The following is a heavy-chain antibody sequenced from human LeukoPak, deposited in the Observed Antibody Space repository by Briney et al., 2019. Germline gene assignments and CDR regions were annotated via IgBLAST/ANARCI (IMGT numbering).Heavy chain of an antibody. J-gene: IGHJ4*02. CDR2: ISSSSSYI. CDR3: AKYSSGYYGY. Sequence: GGSLRLSCAASGFTFSSYSMNWVRQAPGKGLEWVSSISSSSSYIYYADSVKGRFTISRDNSKNTLYLQMNSLRAEDTAVYYCAKYSSGYYGYWGQGTLVTVSS. D-gene: IGHD3-22*01. V-gene: IGHV3-21*04. CDR1: GFTFSSYS.